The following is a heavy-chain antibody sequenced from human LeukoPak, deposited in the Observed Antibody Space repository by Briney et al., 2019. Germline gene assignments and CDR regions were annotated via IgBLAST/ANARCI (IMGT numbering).Heavy chain of an antibody. CDR1: GYTFTGYY. CDR2: INPNSGGT. Sequence: ASVKVSCKASGYTFTGYYMHWVRQAPGQGLEWMGWINPNSGGTNYAQKFQSRVTMTRDTSISTAYMELSRLRSDDTAVYYCARVQYYDILTGRPGGFDPWGQGTLVTVSS. CDR3: ARVQYYDILTGRPGGFDP. V-gene: IGHV1-2*02. J-gene: IGHJ5*02. D-gene: IGHD3-9*01.